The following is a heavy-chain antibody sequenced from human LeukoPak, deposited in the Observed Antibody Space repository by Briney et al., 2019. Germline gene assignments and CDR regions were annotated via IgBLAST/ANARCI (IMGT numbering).Heavy chain of an antibody. Sequence: GASVKVSCKASGYTFTSYGISWVRQAPGQGLEWMGWISAYNGNTNYAQKLQGRVTMTTDTSTSTAYMELRSLRSDDTAVYYCARDRPLYYDSSGDAFDIWGQGTMVTVSS. CDR3: ARDRPLYYDSSGDAFDI. J-gene: IGHJ3*02. V-gene: IGHV1-18*01. CDR2: ISAYNGNT. CDR1: GYTFTSYG. D-gene: IGHD3-22*01.